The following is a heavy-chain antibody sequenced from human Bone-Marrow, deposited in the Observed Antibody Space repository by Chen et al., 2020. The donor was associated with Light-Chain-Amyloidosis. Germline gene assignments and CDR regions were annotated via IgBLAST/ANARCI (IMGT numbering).Heavy chain of an antibody. CDR2: IRCSGVRS. D-gene: IGHD1-1*01. V-gene: IGHV3-23*01. CDR3: SPLLLSPSFSWTQLRDY. J-gene: IGHJ4*02. Sequence: EGEKREEGGGSGEKGGEGRVACAASGFTFSSYALSWVRQAPGKGLEWVSAIRCSGVRSSYAPSFSLRFPFSLYPSSSSLSLPFPFLSSSLPPLSSFSPLLLSPSFSWTQLRDYWGQGTLVTVSS. CDR1: GFTFSSYA.